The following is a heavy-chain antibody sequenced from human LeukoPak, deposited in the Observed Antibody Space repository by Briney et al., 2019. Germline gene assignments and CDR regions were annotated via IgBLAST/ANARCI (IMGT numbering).Heavy chain of an antibody. Sequence: ASVKVSCKASGYTFTSYGISWVRQAPGQGLEWMGWISAYNGNTIYAQKFQGRVTMTEDTSTDTAYMELSSLRSEDTAVYYCATLDSSGYYFKFDYWGQGTLVTVSS. V-gene: IGHV1-18*01. CDR1: GYTFTSYG. J-gene: IGHJ4*02. CDR3: ATLDSSGYYFKFDY. CDR2: ISAYNGNT. D-gene: IGHD3-22*01.